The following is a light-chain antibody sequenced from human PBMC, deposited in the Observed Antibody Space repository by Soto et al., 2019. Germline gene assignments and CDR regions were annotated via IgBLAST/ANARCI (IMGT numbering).Light chain of an antibody. CDR3: QQRSNWPPVT. V-gene: IGKV3-11*01. J-gene: IGKJ4*01. CDR2: DAS. CDR1: QSVKSS. Sequence: EVVLTQSPAILCLSPGERATLSCRASQSVKSSLAWYQQKPGQPPRLLIYDASHRATGIPARFSGSGSGTDFTLTISSLEPEDVAVYFCQQRSNWPPVTFGGGTKVQI.